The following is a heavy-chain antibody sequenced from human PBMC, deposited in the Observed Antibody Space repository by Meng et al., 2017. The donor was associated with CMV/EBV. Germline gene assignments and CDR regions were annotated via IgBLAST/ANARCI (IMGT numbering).Heavy chain of an antibody. CDR1: GFTFSSYS. D-gene: IGHD3-3*01. Sequence: GESLKISCAASGFTFSSYSMNWVRQAPGKGLEWASSISSSSSYIYYADSVKGRFTISRDNAKNSLYLQMNSLRAEDTAVYYCARDLGYDFWSGYYIPKVPHPFDYWGQGTLVTVSS. J-gene: IGHJ4*02. CDR3: ARDLGYDFWSGYYIPKVPHPFDY. V-gene: IGHV3-21*01. CDR2: ISSSSSYI.